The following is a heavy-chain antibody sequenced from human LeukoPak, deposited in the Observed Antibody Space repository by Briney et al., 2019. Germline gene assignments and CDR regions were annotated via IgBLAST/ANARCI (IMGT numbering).Heavy chain of an antibody. CDR1: GFTFSSYW. V-gene: IGHV3-7*01. D-gene: IGHD3-3*01. CDR2: IKQDGSAK. Sequence: PGGSLRLSCAASGFTFSSYWMSWVRQPPGKGLEWVANIKQDGSAKYYADSVKSRFTVSRDNAKNPLYLQMNSLRAEDTAVYYCARVNSHNVLRFLEWPQWGHYYYYMDVWGKGTTVTVSS. J-gene: IGHJ6*03. CDR3: ARVNSHNVLRFLEWPQWGHYYYYMDV.